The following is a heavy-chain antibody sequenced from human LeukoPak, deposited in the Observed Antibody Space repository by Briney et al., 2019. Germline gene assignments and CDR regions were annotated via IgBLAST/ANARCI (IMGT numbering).Heavy chain of an antibody. D-gene: IGHD6-13*01. J-gene: IGHJ4*02. CDR2: ISGSGGST. V-gene: IGHV3-23*01. Sequence: GGSLRLSCAASGFIFSNFAMTRVRQAPGKGLEWVSGISGSGGSTYYADSVKGRFTISRDNSKNTLYLQMNSLRAEDTAVYYSAKDGDSSSWYLGSDYWGQGTLVTVSS. CDR1: GFIFSNFA. CDR3: AKDGDSSSWYLGSDY.